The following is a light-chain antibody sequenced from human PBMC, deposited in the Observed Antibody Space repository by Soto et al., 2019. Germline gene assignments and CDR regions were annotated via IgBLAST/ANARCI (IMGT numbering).Light chain of an antibody. V-gene: IGKV3-20*01. CDR3: QRYGSSPLYA. J-gene: IGKJ2*01. Sequence: EIVLTQSPGTLSLSPGERATFSCRTSQTINTEFLAWYQQRPGLAPRLLIHGTSNRATGIPDRFSGGWSGTDFTLTISALEPEDFAVYYCQRYGSSPLYAFGQGTKLEI. CDR2: GTS. CDR1: QTINTEF.